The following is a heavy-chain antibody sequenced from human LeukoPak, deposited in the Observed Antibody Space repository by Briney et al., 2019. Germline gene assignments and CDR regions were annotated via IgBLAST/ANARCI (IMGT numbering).Heavy chain of an antibody. J-gene: IGHJ4*02. D-gene: IGHD1-1*01. CDR3: ASGELDSLYYFDF. CDR2: ISSSGFTM. Sequence: PGGSLRLSCVASGFTFSSYEMNWVRQAPGKGLEWVSYISSSGFTMYYADSVEGRFTISRDNAKNTLYLQMNSLRAEDTAVYYCASGELDSLYYFDFWGQGTLVTVSS. CDR1: GFTFSSYE. V-gene: IGHV3-48*03.